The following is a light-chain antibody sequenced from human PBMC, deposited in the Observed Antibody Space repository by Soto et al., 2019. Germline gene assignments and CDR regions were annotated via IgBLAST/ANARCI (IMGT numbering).Light chain of an antibody. CDR2: AAS. Sequence: EIVLTQSAGTLSLSPGERATLFCRASQSVSDRYLAWYQRKPGQAPRLLIYAASSRATGIPDRFSGSGSGTDFTLTISRLEPEDFAMYYCQQYGSSPPTFGQGTKVDIK. V-gene: IGKV3-20*01. CDR3: QQYGSSPPT. CDR1: QSVSDRY. J-gene: IGKJ1*01.